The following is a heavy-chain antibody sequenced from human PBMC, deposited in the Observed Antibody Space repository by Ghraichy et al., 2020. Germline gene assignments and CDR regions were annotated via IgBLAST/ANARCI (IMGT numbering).Heavy chain of an antibody. J-gene: IGHJ4*02. Sequence: GESLNISCAASGFSISQYWMNWVRQAPGEGLVWVANINQDGSTIYYLDSVKGRFTISRDNAKNSLYLEMNSLRAEETAVYYCVRAIGGSASYWGQGSRVPVSS. V-gene: IGHV3-7*01. D-gene: IGHD3-16*01. CDR2: INQDGSTI. CDR3: VRAIGGSASY. CDR1: GFSISQYW.